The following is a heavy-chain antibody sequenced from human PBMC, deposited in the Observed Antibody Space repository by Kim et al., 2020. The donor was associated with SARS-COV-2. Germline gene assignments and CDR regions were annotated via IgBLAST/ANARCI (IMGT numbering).Heavy chain of an antibody. CDR2: ISKDGSNK. J-gene: IGHJ4*02. Sequence: GGSLRLSCAASGFTFSTYGMHWVRQAPGKGPEWVAVISKDGSNKYYADSVKGRFTISRDNSKNTLFLQMDSLRPADTAVYHCAKGVWTSRPLCPYDCYLDYWGQGTLVTVSS. CDR1: GFTFSTYG. D-gene: IGHD2-2*01. V-gene: IGHV3-30*18. CDR3: AKGVWTSRPLCPYDCYLDY.